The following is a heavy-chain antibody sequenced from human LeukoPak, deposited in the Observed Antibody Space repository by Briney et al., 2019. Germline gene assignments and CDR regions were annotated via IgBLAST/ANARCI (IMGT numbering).Heavy chain of an antibody. CDR1: GFTFSTFS. Sequence: GGSLRLSCAASGFTFSTFSMIWVRQAPGKGLEWVSSISTTSTYIYYADSVKGRFTISRDNAKNSLYLQMNGLRAEDTAVYYCATGSVRYSASWYSQEGDYWGQGTLVTASS. CDR3: ATGSVRYSASWYSQEGDY. V-gene: IGHV3-21*04. J-gene: IGHJ4*02. CDR2: ISTTSTYI. D-gene: IGHD6-13*01.